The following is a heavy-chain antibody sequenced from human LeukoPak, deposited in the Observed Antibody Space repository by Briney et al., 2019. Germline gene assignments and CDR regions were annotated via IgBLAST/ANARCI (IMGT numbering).Heavy chain of an antibody. J-gene: IGHJ6*03. V-gene: IGHV3-30*02. CDR1: GFTFSSYG. CDR3: AKEIMVRGVPRFSYYYYMDV. D-gene: IGHD3-10*01. Sequence: GGSLRLSCAASGFTFSSYGMHWVRQAPGKGLEWVAFIRYDGSNKYYADSVKGRFTISRDNSKNTLYLQMNSLRAEDTAVYYCAKEIMVRGVPRFSYYYYMDVWGKGTTVTTSS. CDR2: IRYDGSNK.